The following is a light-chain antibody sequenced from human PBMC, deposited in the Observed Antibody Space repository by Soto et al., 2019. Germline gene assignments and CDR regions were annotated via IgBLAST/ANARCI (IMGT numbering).Light chain of an antibody. Sequence: DIQMTQSPSTLSASVGDRVTITCRASQTISTWLAWYQQKPGKAPKLLIYRASSLESGVPSRFSGSGSGTEFTLTNSSLQPDDFATYYCHQYNTFSPWTFGQGTKVEIK. CDR3: HQYNTFSPWT. V-gene: IGKV1-5*03. J-gene: IGKJ1*01. CDR2: RAS. CDR1: QTISTW.